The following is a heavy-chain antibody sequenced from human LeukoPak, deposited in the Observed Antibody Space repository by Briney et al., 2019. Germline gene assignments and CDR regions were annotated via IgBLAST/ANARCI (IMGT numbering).Heavy chain of an antibody. J-gene: IGHJ4*02. V-gene: IGHV4-34*01. Sequence: PSETLSLTCTVSGGSISSGGYYWSWIRQHPGKGLEWIGEINHSGSTNYNPSLKSRVTISVDTSKNQFSLKLSSVTAADTAVYYCAGSRGVVVASPSGGYYFDYWGQGTLVTVSS. D-gene: IGHD2-15*01. CDR3: AGSRGVVVASPSGGYYFDY. CDR1: GGSISSGGYY. CDR2: INHSGST.